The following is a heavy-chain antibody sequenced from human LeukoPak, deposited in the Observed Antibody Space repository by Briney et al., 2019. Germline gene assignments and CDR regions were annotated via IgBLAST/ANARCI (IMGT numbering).Heavy chain of an antibody. Sequence: PSEILSLTCTVSGVSISSYYWSWIRQPPGKGLEWIGYIYYTGSTNYNPSLKSRVTMSVDTSKIQFSLKLSSVTAADTAVYYCARVYYDFWSSHAFDIWGQGTIVTVSS. CDR1: GVSISSYY. J-gene: IGHJ3*02. D-gene: IGHD3-3*01. CDR3: ARVYYDFWSSHAFDI. CDR2: IYYTGST. V-gene: IGHV4-59*01.